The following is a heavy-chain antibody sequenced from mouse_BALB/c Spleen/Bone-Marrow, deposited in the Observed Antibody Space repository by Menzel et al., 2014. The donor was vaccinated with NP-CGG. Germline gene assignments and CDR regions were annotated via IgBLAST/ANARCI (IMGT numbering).Heavy chain of an antibody. CDR1: GFNITDTY. CDR3: ARWEYYAMDY. D-gene: IGHD4-1*01. Sequence: DVKLQESGAELVKPGASVKLSCTASGFNITDTYMHWVKQRPEQGLEWIGRIDPANGKTKYDPKFQGKATITADTSSNTAYLQLSSLTSEGTAVYYCARWEYYAMDYWGQGTSVTVSS. V-gene: IGHV14-3*02. CDR2: IDPANGKT. J-gene: IGHJ4*01.